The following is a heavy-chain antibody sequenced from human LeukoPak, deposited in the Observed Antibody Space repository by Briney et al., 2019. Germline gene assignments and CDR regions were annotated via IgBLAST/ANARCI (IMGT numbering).Heavy chain of an antibody. Sequence: GRSLRLSCAASGSTFSSYSMNWVRQAPGKGLEWVSSISSSSSYIYYADSVKGRFTISRDNAKNSLYLQMNSLRAEDTAVYYCARDVAAAGQNYYYYYMDVWGKGTTVTISS. D-gene: IGHD6-13*01. CDR1: GSTFSSYS. J-gene: IGHJ6*03. V-gene: IGHV3-21*01. CDR2: ISSSSSYI. CDR3: ARDVAAAGQNYYYYYMDV.